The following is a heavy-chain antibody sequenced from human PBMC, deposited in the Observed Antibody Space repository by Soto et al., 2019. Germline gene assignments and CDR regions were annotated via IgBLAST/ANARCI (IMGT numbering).Heavy chain of an antibody. CDR1: GGSFSGYY. J-gene: IGHJ4*02. CDR3: ARERYNYYDSSGYFDY. CDR2: INHSGST. V-gene: IGHV4-34*01. Sequence: SETLSLTCAVYGGSFSGYYWSWIRQPPGKGLEWIGEINHSGSTNYNPSLKSRVTISVDTSKNQFSLKLSSVTAADTAVYYCARERYNYYDSSGYFDYWGQGTLVTVSS. D-gene: IGHD3-22*01.